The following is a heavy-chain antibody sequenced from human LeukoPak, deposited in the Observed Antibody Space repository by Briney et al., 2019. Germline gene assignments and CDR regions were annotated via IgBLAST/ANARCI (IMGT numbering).Heavy chain of an antibody. CDR3: VREGLGELTLDY. J-gene: IGHJ4*02. D-gene: IGHD3-16*01. Sequence: ASVKVSCKSSGYTFTTYGITWVRQAPGQGLEWMGWISTDNGDTNYAQKLQGRVTMTTDTSTSTAYMELRSLRSDDTAVYYCVREGLGELTLDYWGQGTLVTVSS. CDR2: ISTDNGDT. V-gene: IGHV1-18*01. CDR1: GYTFTTYG.